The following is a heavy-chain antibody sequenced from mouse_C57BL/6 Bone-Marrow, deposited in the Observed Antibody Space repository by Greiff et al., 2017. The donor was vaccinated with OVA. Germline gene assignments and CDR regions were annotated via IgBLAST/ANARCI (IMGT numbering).Heavy chain of an antibody. J-gene: IGHJ2*01. CDR1: GYTFTDYN. Sequence: EVQLLQSGPELVKPGASVKMSCKASGYTFTDYNMPWVNQSHGKSLEWIGYINPNNGGTSYNHKFKGKVTFTVNKSSSTAYMELRSLTSEDSAVYYCARKGLKDYWGKGTTLTVSS. D-gene: IGHD1-3*01. CDR2: INPNNGGT. V-gene: IGHV1-22*01. CDR3: ARKGLKDY.